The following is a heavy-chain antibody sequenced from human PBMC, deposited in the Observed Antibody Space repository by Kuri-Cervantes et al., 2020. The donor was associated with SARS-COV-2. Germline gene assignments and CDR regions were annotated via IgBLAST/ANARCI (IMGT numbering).Heavy chain of an antibody. CDR2: ISSSSSYI. V-gene: IGHV3-21*01. CDR3: AREGYCSGGSCFDY. Sequence: GGSLRLSCAASGFTFSSYSMNWVRQAPGKGLEWVSSISSSSSYIYYADSVKGRFTISRDNAKNSLYLQMNSLRAEDTAVYYCAREGYCSGGSCFDYWGQGTLVTVSS. D-gene: IGHD2-15*01. J-gene: IGHJ4*02. CDR1: GFTFSSYS.